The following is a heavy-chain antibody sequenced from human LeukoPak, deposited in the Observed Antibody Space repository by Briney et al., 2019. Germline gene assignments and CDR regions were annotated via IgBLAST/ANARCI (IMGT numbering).Heavy chain of an antibody. D-gene: IGHD2-21*02. CDR2: INHSGST. J-gene: IGHJ4*02. V-gene: IGHV4-34*01. CDR1: GGSFSGYY. CDR3: ARGTAGTGYFDY. Sequence: PSETLSLTCAVYGGSFSGYYWSWIRQPPGKGLEWIGEINHSGSTNYNPSLRSRVTISVDTSKNQFSLKLSSVTAADRAVYYCARGTAGTGYFDYWGQGTLVTVSS.